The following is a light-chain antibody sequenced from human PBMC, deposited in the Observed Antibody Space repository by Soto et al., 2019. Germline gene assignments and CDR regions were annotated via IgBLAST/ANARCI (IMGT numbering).Light chain of an antibody. Sequence: DIALTQTPLSKSVTPGQPASISCKSSQSLLKSNGKTYLYWYLQRPGQPPQILIYEGSKRYSGVPDRFSGSGSGTDFTLKIRRVEAEDVGVYYCMQSTQLPQTFGPGTKLEIK. CDR3: MQSTQLPQT. CDR2: EGS. CDR1: QSLLKSNGKTY. V-gene: IGKV2D-29*01. J-gene: IGKJ2*01.